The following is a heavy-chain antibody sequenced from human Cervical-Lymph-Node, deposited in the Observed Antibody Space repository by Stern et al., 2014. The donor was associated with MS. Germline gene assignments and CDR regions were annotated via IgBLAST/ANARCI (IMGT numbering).Heavy chain of an antibody. CDR2: IWTNGSNN. CDR1: GFNFSNFG. J-gene: IGHJ1*01. Sequence: QVQLVQSGGGVVQPGGSLRLSCAASGFNFSNFGIHWVRQAPGKGLEWVAVIWTNGSNNYYDASVQGRVTISTDKSINTTYLQTNSLRAEDTAVYYCAREGGSSAEYFQHWGQGTLVTVSS. D-gene: IGHD2-15*01. V-gene: IGHV3-33*01. CDR3: AREGGSSAEYFQH.